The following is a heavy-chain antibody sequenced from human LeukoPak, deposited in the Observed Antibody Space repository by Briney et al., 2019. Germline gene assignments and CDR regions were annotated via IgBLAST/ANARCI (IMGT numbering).Heavy chain of an antibody. J-gene: IGHJ4*02. CDR2: ITDSGRKT. V-gene: IGHV3-23*01. CDR3: AKITMATTPNF. D-gene: IGHD3-10*01. CDR1: GLTFSSYA. Sequence: GGSLRLSCAASGLTFSSYAMNWVRQASGKGLEWVSGITDSGRKTYYADSVKGRFSTSRDNSRNTLYLQMSDLRAEDTAVYYCAKITMATTPNFWGQGTLVTVSS.